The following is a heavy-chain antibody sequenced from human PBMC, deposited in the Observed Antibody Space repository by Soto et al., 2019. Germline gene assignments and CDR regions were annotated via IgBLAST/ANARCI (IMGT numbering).Heavy chain of an antibody. CDR2: ISSSSGYI. CDR3: ARDLERSQYGDYVRESYYY. Sequence: PGGSLRLSCAASGFTFSSYSMNWVRQAPGKGLEWVSSISSSSGYIYYADSVKGRFTISRDNAKKSLYLQMNSLRAEDTAVYYCARDLERSQYGDYVRESYYYWGQGALVTVSS. D-gene: IGHD4-17*01. J-gene: IGHJ4*02. V-gene: IGHV3-21*01. CDR1: GFTFSSYS.